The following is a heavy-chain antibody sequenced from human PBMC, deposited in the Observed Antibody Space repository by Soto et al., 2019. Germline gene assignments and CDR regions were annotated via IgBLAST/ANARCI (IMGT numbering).Heavy chain of an antibody. CDR2: IYYSGST. CDR3: ARLLYSSSWYRFDY. Sequence: PSETLSLTCTVSGGSISSYYWSWIRQPPGKGLEWIGYIYYSGSTNFNPSLKSRVTISVDTSKNQFSLKLSSVTAADTAVYYCARLLYSSSWYRFDYWGQGTLVTVSS. CDR1: GGSISSYY. J-gene: IGHJ4*02. V-gene: IGHV4-59*08. D-gene: IGHD6-13*01.